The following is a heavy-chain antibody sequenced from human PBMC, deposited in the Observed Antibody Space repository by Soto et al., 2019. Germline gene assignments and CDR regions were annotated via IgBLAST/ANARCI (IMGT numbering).Heavy chain of an antibody. V-gene: IGHV3-23*01. CDR3: AKRSDFDCSSTINYRSCSSPRLYGMDV. J-gene: IGHJ6*02. D-gene: IGHD2-2*01. Sequence: PGGSLRLSYAASGFTFSSYAMIWVRQAPGKGLEWVSAISGSGGSTYYADSVKGRFTISRDNSKNTLYLQMNSLRAEDTAVYYCAKRSDFDCSSTINYRSCSSPRLYGMDVWGQGTTVTVSS. CDR2: ISGSGGST. CDR1: GFTFSSYA.